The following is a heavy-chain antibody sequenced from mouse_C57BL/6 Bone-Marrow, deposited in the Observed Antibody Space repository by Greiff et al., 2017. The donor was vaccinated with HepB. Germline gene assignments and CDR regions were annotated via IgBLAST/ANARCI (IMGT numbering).Heavy chain of an antibody. Sequence: EVKLMESGGGLVQPGGSLSLSCAASGFTFTDYYMSWVRQPPGKALEWLGFIRNKANGYTTEYSASVKGRFTISRDNSQSILYLQMNALRAEDSATYYCARYEDSSYTSYWYFDVWGTGTTVTVSS. CDR3: ARYEDSSYTSYWYFDV. CDR2: IRNKANGYTT. J-gene: IGHJ1*03. CDR1: GFTFTDYY. V-gene: IGHV7-3*01. D-gene: IGHD1-1*01.